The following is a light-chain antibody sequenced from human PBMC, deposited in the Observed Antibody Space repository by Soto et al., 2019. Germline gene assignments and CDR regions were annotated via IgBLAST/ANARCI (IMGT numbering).Light chain of an antibody. CDR2: EVN. CDR1: SSDVGGYDY. CDR3: SSYAGSNNLV. V-gene: IGLV2-8*01. J-gene: IGLJ2*01. Sequence: QSVLTQPPSASGSPGQSVTISSTGTSSDVGGYDYVSWYQQHPGKAPKLMICEVNKRPSGVPDRFSGSKSGNTASLTVSGLQAEDEADYYCSSYAGSNNLVFGGGTKVTVL.